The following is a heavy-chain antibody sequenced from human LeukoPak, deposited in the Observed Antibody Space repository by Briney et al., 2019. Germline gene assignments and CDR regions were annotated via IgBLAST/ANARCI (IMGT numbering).Heavy chain of an antibody. J-gene: IGHJ4*02. CDR2: ISGSGSTT. V-gene: IGHV3-48*03. D-gene: IGHD4-23*01. CDR1: RFSFSTYE. Sequence: GGSLRLSCAASRFSFSTYEMNWVRQAPGKGLEWVSYISGSGSTTYYAESVKGRFTISRDNAKNSLYLQMNSLRAEDTAVYYCAKMTTGVTLLDYWARETLVTVPS. CDR3: AKMTTGVTLLDY.